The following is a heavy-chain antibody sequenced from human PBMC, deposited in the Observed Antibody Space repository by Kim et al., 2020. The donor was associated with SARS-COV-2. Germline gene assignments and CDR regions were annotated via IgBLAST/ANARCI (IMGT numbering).Heavy chain of an antibody. CDR2: IWYDGSNK. J-gene: IGHJ4*02. CDR3: AREGGFGRGCCGVDY. Sequence: GGSLRLSCAASGFTFSSYGMHWVRQAPGKGLEWVAVIWYDGSNKYYADSVKGRFTISRDNSKNTLYLQMNSLRAEDTAVYYCAREGGFGRGCCGVDYWGQGTLVTVSS. CDR1: GFTFSSYG. V-gene: IGHV3-33*01. D-gene: IGHD3-16*01.